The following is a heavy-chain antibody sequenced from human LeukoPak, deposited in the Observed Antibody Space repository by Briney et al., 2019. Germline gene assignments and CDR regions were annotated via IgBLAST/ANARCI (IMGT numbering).Heavy chain of an antibody. CDR2: ISAYNGNT. Sequence: ASVKVSCKDSGYTFTGYYMHWVRQAPGQGLEWMGWISAYNGNTNYAQKLQGRVTMTTDTSTSTAYMELRSLRSDDTAVYYCARAGGTPYYYYYMDVWGKGTTVTVSS. J-gene: IGHJ6*03. D-gene: IGHD2-8*02. CDR1: GYTFTGYY. V-gene: IGHV1-18*04. CDR3: ARAGGTPYYYYYMDV.